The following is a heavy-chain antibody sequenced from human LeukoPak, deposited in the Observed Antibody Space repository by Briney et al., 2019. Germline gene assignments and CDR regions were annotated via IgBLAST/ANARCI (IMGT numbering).Heavy chain of an antibody. J-gene: IGHJ4*02. CDR2: ISGSGGST. Sequence: GGSLRLSCAASGFTFSSYGMSWVRQAPGKGLEWVSAISGSGGSTYYADSVKGRFTISRDNSKNTLYLQMNSLRAEDTAVYYCAKVQTYYYDSSGYLLDYWGQGTLVTVSS. D-gene: IGHD3-22*01. CDR3: AKVQTYYYDSSGYLLDY. CDR1: GFTFSSYG. V-gene: IGHV3-23*01.